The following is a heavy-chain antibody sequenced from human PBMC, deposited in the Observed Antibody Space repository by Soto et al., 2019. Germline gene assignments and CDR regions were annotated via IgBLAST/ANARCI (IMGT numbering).Heavy chain of an antibody. J-gene: IGHJ6*02. CDR1: GYTFTDYY. CDR3: ARQLSDRAVIVEVPGARYGTDM. Sequence: ASVNVSCKASGYTFTDYYMHWVRQAPGQGLEWMGWINPNSGGTNYAQKFQGRVSMTRDTSISTAYMELSRLRSDDTAVYYCARQLSDRAVIVEVPGARYGTDMCGPGTKVTV. V-gene: IGHV1-2*02. D-gene: IGHD2-2*01. CDR2: INPNSGGT.